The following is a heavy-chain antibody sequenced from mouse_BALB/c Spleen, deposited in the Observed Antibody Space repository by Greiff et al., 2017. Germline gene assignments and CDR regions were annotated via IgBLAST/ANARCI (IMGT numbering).Heavy chain of an antibody. J-gene: IGHJ1*01. CDR2: ISSGGSYT. CDR3: ARRPYYGSSPYWYFDV. D-gene: IGHD1-1*01. Sequence: EVHLVESGGDLVKPGGSLKLSCAASGFTFSSYGMSWVRQTPDKRLEWVATISSGGSYTYYPDSVKGRFTISRDNAKNTLYLQMSSLKSEDTAMYYCARRPYYGSSPYWYFDVWGAGTTVTVSS. CDR1: GFTFSSYG. V-gene: IGHV5-6*01.